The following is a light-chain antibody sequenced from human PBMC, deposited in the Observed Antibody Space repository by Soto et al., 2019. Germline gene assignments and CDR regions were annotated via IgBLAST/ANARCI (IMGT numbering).Light chain of an antibody. CDR3: QQRSNWPWT. CDR2: DAS. Sequence: EIVLTQSAATLSLSPGERATPSWRASQSVSSYLAWYQQKPGQAPRLLIYDASNRATGIPARFSGSGYGTDFTLTISSLEPEDFAVYDCQQRSNWPWTFGQGTKVDIK. CDR1: QSVSSY. V-gene: IGKV3-11*01. J-gene: IGKJ1*01.